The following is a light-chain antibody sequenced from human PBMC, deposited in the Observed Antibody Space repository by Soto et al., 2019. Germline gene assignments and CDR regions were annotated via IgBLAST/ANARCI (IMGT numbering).Light chain of an antibody. J-gene: IGKJ4*01. Sequence: EIVLTQSPGTLSLSPGERATLSCRASQSVSSTYLAWYQQRPGQAPRLLIYGASSRATGIPDRFSGSGSGTDFTLTISRLEPGDFAMYYCQQYNNWPPLTFGGGTKVDIK. CDR1: QSVSSTY. V-gene: IGKV3-20*01. CDR3: QQYNNWPPLT. CDR2: GAS.